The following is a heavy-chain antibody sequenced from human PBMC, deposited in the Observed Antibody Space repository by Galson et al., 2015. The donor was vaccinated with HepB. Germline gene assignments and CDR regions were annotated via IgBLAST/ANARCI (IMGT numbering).Heavy chain of an antibody. Sequence: SLRLSCAASGFTFSSYAMHWVRQAPGKGLEWVAVISYDGNHKYYADSVKGRFTISRDNSKNTLYLQMNSLRTEDTAVYYCARDSLIVDTSMAGYWGQGTLVTVSS. CDR1: GFTFSSYA. V-gene: IGHV3-30-3*01. J-gene: IGHJ4*02. CDR2: ISYDGNHK. CDR3: ARDSLIVDTSMAGY. D-gene: IGHD5-18*01.